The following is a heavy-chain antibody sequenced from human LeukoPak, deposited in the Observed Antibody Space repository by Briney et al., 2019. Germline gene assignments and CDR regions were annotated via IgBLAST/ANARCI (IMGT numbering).Heavy chain of an antibody. CDR2: ITGYNGNT. V-gene: IGHV1-18*01. D-gene: IGHD6-6*01. CDR1: SYSFTDYG. CDR3: ARTAARRFDY. Sequence: ASVKVSCKTSSYSFTDYGISWLRQAPGQRPEWMGWITGYNGNTGNAQKFQGRVTMTRDTSTSTVYMELSSLRSDDTAVYYCARTAARRFDYWGQGTLVTVSS. J-gene: IGHJ4*02.